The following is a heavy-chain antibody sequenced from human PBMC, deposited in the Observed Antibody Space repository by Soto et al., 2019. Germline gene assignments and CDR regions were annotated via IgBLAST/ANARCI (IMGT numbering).Heavy chain of an antibody. CDR3: VRGDDIVVVPAALSR. D-gene: IGHD2-2*01. CDR2: ISSSSSYT. J-gene: IGHJ4*02. V-gene: IGHV3-11*05. CDR1: GLTFSDYY. Sequence: LRLSCAASGLTFSDYYMSWIRQAPGKGLEWVSYISSSSSYTNYADSVKGRFTISRDNAKNSLYLQMNSLRAEDTAVYYCVRGDDIVVVPAALSRWGQGTLVTVSS.